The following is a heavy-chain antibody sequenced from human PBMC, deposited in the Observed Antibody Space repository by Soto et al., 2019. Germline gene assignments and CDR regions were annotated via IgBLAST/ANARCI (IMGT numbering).Heavy chain of an antibody. CDR2: IYYSGST. CDR1: GGSISSGDYY. D-gene: IGHD1-1*01. Sequence: SETLSLTCTVSGGSISSGDYYWSWIRQPPGKGLEWIGYIYYSGSTYYNPSLKSRVTISVDTSKNQFSLKLSSVTAADTAVYYCARALEYDGMDDWGQGTMVTVSS. CDR3: ARALEYDGMDD. J-gene: IGHJ6*02. V-gene: IGHV4-30-4*01.